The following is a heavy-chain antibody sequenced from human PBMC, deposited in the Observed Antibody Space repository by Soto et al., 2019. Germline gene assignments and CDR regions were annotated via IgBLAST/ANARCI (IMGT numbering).Heavy chain of an antibody. V-gene: IGHV5-51*01. CDR3: AIKDSSGSSSPFDY. D-gene: IGHD3-22*01. J-gene: IGHJ4*02. Sequence: KISCKGSGYSFTSYWIGWVRRMPGKGLEWMGIIYPGDSDTRYSPSFQGQVTISAAKSISTAYLQWSSLKASDTAMYYCAIKDSSGSSSPFDYWGQGTLVTVSS. CDR2: IYPGDSDT. CDR1: GYSFTSYW.